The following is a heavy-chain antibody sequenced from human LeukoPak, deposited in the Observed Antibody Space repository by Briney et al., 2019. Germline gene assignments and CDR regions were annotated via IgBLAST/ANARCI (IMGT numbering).Heavy chain of an antibody. CDR3: ARDQKVGATPYFGMDV. CDR1: GYTLTELS. J-gene: IGHJ6*02. Sequence: ASVKVSCKVFGYTLTELSMHWVRQAPGKGLEWMGRIIPMIGALKYAQKFQGRVTITADKSTSTAYMEVNSLKSEDTAVYYCARDQKVGATPYFGMDVWGRGTTVTVS. V-gene: IGHV1-24*01. CDR2: IIPMIGAL. D-gene: IGHD1-26*01.